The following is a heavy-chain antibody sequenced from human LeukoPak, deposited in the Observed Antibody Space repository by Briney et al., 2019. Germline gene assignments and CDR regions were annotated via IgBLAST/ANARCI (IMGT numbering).Heavy chain of an antibody. V-gene: IGHV4-39*07. CDR2: LHSGAST. CDR3: ARDSGDYGGGNYYYYYGMDV. CDR1: GGSISSSGSY. D-gene: IGHD4-17*01. J-gene: IGHJ6*02. Sequence: SETLSLTCTVSGGSISSSGSYWGWIRQPPGKGLEWIGSLHSGASTRYNPSLKSRFTISVDTSKNQFSLKLSSVTAADTAVYYCARDSGDYGGGNYYYYYGMDVWGQGTTVTVSS.